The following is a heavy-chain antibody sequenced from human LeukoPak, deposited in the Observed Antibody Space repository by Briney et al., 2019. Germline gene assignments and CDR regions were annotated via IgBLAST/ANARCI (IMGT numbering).Heavy chain of an antibody. V-gene: IGHV3-53*01. J-gene: IGHJ4*02. Sequence: GGSLRLSCAASGFSVSSKYMTWVRQAPGKGLEWVSVIYAGGTTYYADSVKGRFTVSRDNSKNTIYLQMNGLRAGDTAVYFCARERDSSGYILAYWGQGTLVTVSS. D-gene: IGHD3-22*01. CDR1: GFSVSSKY. CDR2: IYAGGTT. CDR3: ARERDSSGYILAY.